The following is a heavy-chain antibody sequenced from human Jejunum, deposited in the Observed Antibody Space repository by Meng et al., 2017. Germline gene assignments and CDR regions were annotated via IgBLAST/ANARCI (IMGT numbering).Heavy chain of an antibody. Sequence: GGLLRLSCAAPGFPFSDSDMHWVRQTSGKGLEWVSAIGRGGDTYYPDSVKGRFTISRDNAKNSLYLQMNSLRPGDTAMYYCAREVWDTVTSNWYFGLWGRGTLVTVSS. J-gene: IGHJ2*01. CDR1: GFPFSDSD. D-gene: IGHD4-17*01. V-gene: IGHV3-13*01. CDR2: IGRGGDT. CDR3: AREVWDTVTSNWYFGL.